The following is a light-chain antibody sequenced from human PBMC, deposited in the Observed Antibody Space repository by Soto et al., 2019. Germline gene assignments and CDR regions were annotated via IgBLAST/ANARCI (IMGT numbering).Light chain of an antibody. CDR3: EPYRMSPNT. CDR2: GAS. Sequence: EIVLTHSAGTLSLSPGERASLSCRAIQRVDDSHLAWYQLRPGQAPRLLIYGASTRATGIPDRFSGSGSGTDFSLTIRGLKPEDFAVYFCEPYRMSPNTFGQGTRLEI. V-gene: IGKV3-20*01. J-gene: IGKJ5*01. CDR1: QRVDDSH.